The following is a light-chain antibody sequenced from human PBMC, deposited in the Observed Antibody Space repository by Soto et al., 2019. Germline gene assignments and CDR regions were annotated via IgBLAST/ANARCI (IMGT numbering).Light chain of an antibody. J-gene: IGLJ2*01. Sequence: QSALTQPASVSGSPGQSITISCTGTSSDDGSYNLVSWYQQYPGKAPKLMIYEDDERPSGVSNRFSGSKSVNTASLTISGLHAEYEADYYCYSYAGRSTSVFGGGTKLTVL. CDR1: SSDDGSYNL. CDR3: YSYAGRSTSV. V-gene: IGLV2-23*01. CDR2: EDD.